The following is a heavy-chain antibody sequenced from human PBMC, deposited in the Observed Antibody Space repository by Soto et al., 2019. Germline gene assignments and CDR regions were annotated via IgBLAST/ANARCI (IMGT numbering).Heavy chain of an antibody. CDR1: GYTFTSYG. J-gene: IGHJ6*03. CDR2: ISAYNGNT. V-gene: IGHV1-18*01. Sequence: AASVKVSCKASGYTFTSYGISWVRQAPGQGLEWMGWISAYNGNTNYAQKLQGRVTMTTDTSTSTAYMELRSLRSDDTAVYYCARAYRGRRFGDNYYYMDVWGKGTTVTVSS. CDR3: ARAYRGRRFGDNYYYMDV. D-gene: IGHD3-10*01.